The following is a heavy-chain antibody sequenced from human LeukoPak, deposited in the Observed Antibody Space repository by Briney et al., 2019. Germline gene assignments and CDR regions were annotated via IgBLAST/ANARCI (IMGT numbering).Heavy chain of an antibody. CDR1: GFTFSSYA. CDR3: ARDRPHYDFWSGYYLVSDYYYYYGMDV. CDR2: ISYDGSNK. J-gene: IGHJ6*02. Sequence: GGSLRLSCAAPGFTFSSYAMHWVRQAPGKGLEWVAVISYDGSNKYYADSVKGRFTISRDNSKNTLYLQMNSLRAEDTAVYYCARDRPHYDFWSGYYLVSDYYYYYGMDVWGQGTTVTVSS. V-gene: IGHV3-30-3*01. D-gene: IGHD3-3*01.